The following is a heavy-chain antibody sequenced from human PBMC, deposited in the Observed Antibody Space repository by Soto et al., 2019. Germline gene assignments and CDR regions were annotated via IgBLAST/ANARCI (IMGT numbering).Heavy chain of an antibody. V-gene: IGHV1-58*01. CDR1: GFTFTSSS. CDR3: AAGDQLIYRRGYVMDV. D-gene: IGHD2-2*02. Sequence: QMQLVQSGPEVKKPGTSVKVSCKASGFTFTSSSVQWVRQARGQRLEWIGGIVVASGNADYAQKFQERVTITRDMSTSTAYMELSSLRFEDTAVYYCAAGDQLIYRRGYVMDVWGQGTTVTVSS. J-gene: IGHJ6*02. CDR2: IVVASGNA.